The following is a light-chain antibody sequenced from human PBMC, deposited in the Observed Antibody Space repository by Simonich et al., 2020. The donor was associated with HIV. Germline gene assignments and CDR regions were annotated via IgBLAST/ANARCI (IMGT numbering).Light chain of an antibody. V-gene: IGKV4-1*01. CDR1: QSVLYSSNNKNY. Sequence: DIVMTQSPDSLAVSLGERATINCKSSQSVLYSSNNKNYLAWYQQKPGQPPKLLIYWASTRESGVPERFSGSGSGTDFTLTISSLQAEDVAVYYCHQYYNTPRTFRQGTKVEIK. CDR2: WAS. CDR3: HQYYNTPRT. J-gene: IGKJ1*01.